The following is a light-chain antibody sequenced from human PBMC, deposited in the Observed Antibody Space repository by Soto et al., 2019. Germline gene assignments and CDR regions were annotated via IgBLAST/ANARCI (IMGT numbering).Light chain of an antibody. J-gene: IGKJ1*01. V-gene: IGKV1-39*01. CDR1: QSINNY. CDR2: AAS. CDR3: QQSYSTPRT. Sequence: NQVTPSSFSLSSSVRGRVTIPFRASQSINNYLNWYQQKPGKAPQLLIFAASSLQSGVPSRFSGSESGTDFTLTISSLQPEDFATYYCQQSYSTPRTFGQGTKVDIK.